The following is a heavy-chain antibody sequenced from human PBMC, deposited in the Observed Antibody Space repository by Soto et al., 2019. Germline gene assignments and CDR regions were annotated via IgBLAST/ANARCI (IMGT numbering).Heavy chain of an antibody. Sequence: GGSLRLSCAASGFTFSSYSMNWVRQAPGKGLEWVSYISSSSTIYYADSVKGRFTISRDNAKNSLYLQMSSLRDEDTAVYYCARGPEIQRAHLYYFDYWGQGTLVTVSS. CDR2: ISSSSTI. V-gene: IGHV3-48*02. CDR1: GFTFSSYS. CDR3: ARGPEIQRAHLYYFDY. J-gene: IGHJ4*02.